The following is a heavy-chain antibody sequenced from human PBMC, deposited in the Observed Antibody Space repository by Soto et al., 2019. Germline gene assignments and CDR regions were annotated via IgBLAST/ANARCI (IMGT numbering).Heavy chain of an antibody. CDR2: VYHTGRT. J-gene: IGHJ4*02. Sequence: QVQLQESGPGLVKPSETLSLTCTVSGGSFKSGSYSWSWIRQPPGKGLEWIGYVYHTGRTSYTPSLMSRVAISMDTSKNQFSLNLDSVSAAVMAVYFCAREFAYFDSWGPGTLVTVSS. D-gene: IGHD3-16*01. CDR3: AREFAYFDS. V-gene: IGHV4-61*01. CDR1: GGSFKSGSYS.